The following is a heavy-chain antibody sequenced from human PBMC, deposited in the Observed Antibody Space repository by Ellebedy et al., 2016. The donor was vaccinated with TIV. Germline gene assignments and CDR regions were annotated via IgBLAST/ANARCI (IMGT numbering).Heavy chain of an antibody. Sequence: AASVKVSCKASGGTFSSYAVSWVRQAPGQGLEWMGRIIPILGIANYAQKFQGRVTITADKSTSTAYMELSSLRSEETAVYYCARSEDTTGYYFFFDYWGQGSLVTVSS. V-gene: IGHV1-69*04. J-gene: IGHJ4*02. CDR3: ARSEDTTGYYFFFDY. D-gene: IGHD3-9*01. CDR2: IIPILGIA. CDR1: GGTFSSYA.